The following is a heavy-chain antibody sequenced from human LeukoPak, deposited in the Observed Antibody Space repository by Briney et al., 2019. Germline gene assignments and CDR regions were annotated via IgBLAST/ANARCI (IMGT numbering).Heavy chain of an antibody. Sequence: GGSLRLSCAASGFTFSSYAMSWVRQAPGKGLEWVSAISGSGGSTYYADSVKGRFTNSRDNSKNTLYLQMNSLRAEDTAVYYCAKARIAAAGGYYYYGMDVWGQGTTVTVSS. CDR3: AKARIAAAGGYYYYGMDV. CDR2: ISGSGGST. D-gene: IGHD6-13*01. V-gene: IGHV3-23*01. J-gene: IGHJ6*02. CDR1: GFTFSSYA.